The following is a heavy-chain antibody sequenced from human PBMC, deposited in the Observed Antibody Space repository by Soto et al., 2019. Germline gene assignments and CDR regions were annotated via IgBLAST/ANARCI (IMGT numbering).Heavy chain of an antibody. J-gene: IGHJ6*02. V-gene: IGHV1-69*01. D-gene: IGHD6-6*01. CDR3: ARESSSPNYYYYGMDV. CDR1: GGTFSSYA. Sequence: QVQLVQSGAEVKKPGSSVKVSCRASGGTFSSYAVSWVRQAPGQGLEWMGVIIPLLNTPKYVQKFQGRVTITADASATTADMELSSLRSADTAVYYCARESSSPNYYYYGMDVWCQGTTVTVSS. CDR2: IIPLLNTP.